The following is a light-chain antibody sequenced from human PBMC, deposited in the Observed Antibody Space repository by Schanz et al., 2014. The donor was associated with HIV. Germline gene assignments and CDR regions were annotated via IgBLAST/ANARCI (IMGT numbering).Light chain of an antibody. CDR2: DVN. J-gene: IGLJ1*01. V-gene: IGLV2-14*03. Sequence: QSDLTQPASVSGSPGQSLTISCTGTSSDIGAYSYVSWYQHHPGKAPKLMIYDVNYRPSGVSSRFSGSKSGNTASLTISGLQAEDEAEYFCCSYTTTSTYVFGAGTKLTVL. CDR1: SSDIGAYSY. CDR3: CSYTTTSTYV.